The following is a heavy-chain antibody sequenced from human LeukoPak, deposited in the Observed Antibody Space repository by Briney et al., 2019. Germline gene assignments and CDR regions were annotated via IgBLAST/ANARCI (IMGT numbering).Heavy chain of an antibody. Sequence: SETLSLTCAVYGGSFSGYYWSWIRQPPGKGLEWIGEINHSGSTNYNPSLKSRVTISVDTSKNQFSLKLSSVTAADTAVYYCARVRARYYDSSGYYYYWGQGTLVTVSS. D-gene: IGHD3-22*01. CDR3: ARVRARYYDSSGYYYY. CDR1: GGSFSGYY. J-gene: IGHJ4*02. V-gene: IGHV4-34*01. CDR2: INHSGST.